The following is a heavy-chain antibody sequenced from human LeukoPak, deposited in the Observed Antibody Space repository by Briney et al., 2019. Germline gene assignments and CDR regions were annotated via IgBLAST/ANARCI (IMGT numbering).Heavy chain of an antibody. D-gene: IGHD3-3*01. CDR2: IYHSGST. V-gene: IGHV4-38-2*02. CDR3: AYHYDFWSGARYFDY. CDR1: GYSISSGYY. Sequence: PSETLSLTCTVSGYSISSGYYWGWIRQPPGRGLEWIGSIYHSGSTYYNPSLKSRVTISVDTSKNQFSLKLSSVTAADTAVYYCAYHYDFWSGARYFDYWGQGTLVTVSS. J-gene: IGHJ4*02.